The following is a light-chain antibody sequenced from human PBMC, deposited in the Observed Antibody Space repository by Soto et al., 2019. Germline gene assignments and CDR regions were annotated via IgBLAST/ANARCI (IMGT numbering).Light chain of an antibody. CDR3: SSYTSGSTFYV. Sequence: QSALTQPASVSGSPGQSITISCTGTSSDICGYHYVSWFQQHPGKAPKLMISDVSNRPSGVSNRFSGSKSGNTASLTISGLQAEDEADYYCSSYTSGSTFYVFGTGTKGTVL. V-gene: IGLV2-14*01. J-gene: IGLJ1*01. CDR1: SSDICGYHY. CDR2: DVS.